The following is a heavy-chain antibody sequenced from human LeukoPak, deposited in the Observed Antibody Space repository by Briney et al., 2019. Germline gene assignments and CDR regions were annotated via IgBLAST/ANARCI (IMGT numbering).Heavy chain of an antibody. J-gene: IGHJ6*02. CDR2: IIPILGIA. CDR1: GGTFSSYA. Sequence: GASVKVSCKASGGTFSSYAISWVRQAPGQGLEWMGRIIPILGIANYTQKFQGRVTITADKSTSTAYMELSSLRSEDTAVYYCARGGYSGYDSAPGLGYYGMDVWGQGTTVTVSS. D-gene: IGHD5-12*01. CDR3: ARGGYSGYDSAPGLGYYGMDV. V-gene: IGHV1-69*04.